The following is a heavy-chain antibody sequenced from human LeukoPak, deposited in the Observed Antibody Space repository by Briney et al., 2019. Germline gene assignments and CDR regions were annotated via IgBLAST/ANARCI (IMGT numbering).Heavy chain of an antibody. J-gene: IGHJ5*02. CDR3: AREVSPQKLRYSGGGWFDP. D-gene: IGHD3-9*01. V-gene: IGHV1-69*01. Sequence: ASVKVSCKASGGTFSSYAISWVRQAPGQGLEWMGGIISIFGTANYAQNFQGRDTITADESTSTTYMELSSLRSEDTAVYYCAREVSPQKLRYSGGGWFDPWGQGTLVTVSS. CDR1: GGTFSSYA. CDR2: IISIFGTA.